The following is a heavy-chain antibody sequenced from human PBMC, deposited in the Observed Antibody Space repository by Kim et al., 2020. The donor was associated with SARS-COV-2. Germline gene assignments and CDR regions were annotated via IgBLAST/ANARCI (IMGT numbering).Heavy chain of an antibody. D-gene: IGHD2-15*01. Sequence: KGRFTISRDNSKNTLYLQMNSLRAEDTAVYYCAKSSRVVVVVAATWDFDYWGQGTLVTVSS. V-gene: IGHV3-23*01. J-gene: IGHJ4*02. CDR3: AKSSRVVVVVAATWDFDY.